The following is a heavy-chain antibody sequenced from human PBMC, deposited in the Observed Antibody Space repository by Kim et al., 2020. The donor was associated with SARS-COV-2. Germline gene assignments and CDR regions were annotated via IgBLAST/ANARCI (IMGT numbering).Heavy chain of an antibody. J-gene: IGHJ3*02. CDR3: ARASITMIVVEAFDI. Sequence: NPYLKSRVTISVATSKNQFSLKLSTVTAADAAVYYCARASITMIVVEAFDIWGQGTMVTVSS. D-gene: IGHD3-22*01. V-gene: IGHV4-31*02.